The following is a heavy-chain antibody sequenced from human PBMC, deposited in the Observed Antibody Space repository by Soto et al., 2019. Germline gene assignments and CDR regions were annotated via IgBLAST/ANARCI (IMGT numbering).Heavy chain of an antibody. D-gene: IGHD3-16*01. Sequence: SVKVSCKASGGTFSSYTISWVRQAPGQGLEWMGRIIPILGIANYAQKFQGRVTITADKSTSTAYVELSSLRSEDTAVYYCAEDLGGYYFDYWGQGTLVTVSS. CDR2: IIPILGIA. V-gene: IGHV1-69*02. CDR3: AEDLGGYYFDY. CDR1: GGTFSSYT. J-gene: IGHJ4*02.